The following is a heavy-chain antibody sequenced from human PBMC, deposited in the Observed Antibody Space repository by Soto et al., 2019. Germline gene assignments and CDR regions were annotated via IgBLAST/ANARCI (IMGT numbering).Heavy chain of an antibody. CDR3: AKDGRGSGSHYNSFGY. CDR1: GFTVGNNY. D-gene: IGHD3-10*01. V-gene: IGHV3-53*01. J-gene: IGHJ4*02. CDR2: IYSPGTT. Sequence: EVQLVESGGGLIQPGGSLKLSCAASGFTVGNNYMSWVRQAPGKGLEWVSLIYSPGTTKYADSVKGRFTVSRDNAKNTLYLPMNSLRAEDTAVYYCAKDGRGSGSHYNSFGYWGQGTLVTVSS.